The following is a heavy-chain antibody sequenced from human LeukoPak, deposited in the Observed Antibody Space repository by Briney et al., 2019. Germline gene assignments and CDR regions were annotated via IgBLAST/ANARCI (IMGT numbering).Heavy chain of an antibody. J-gene: IGHJ6*03. Sequence: GASVKVSCKASGYTFTSYGISWVRQAPGQGLEWMGWMNPNSGNTGYAQKFQGRVTMTRNTSISTAYMELSSLRSEDTAVYYCARVYYDILTGYYVDYYYYMDVWGKGTTVTISS. D-gene: IGHD3-9*01. CDR2: MNPNSGNT. CDR1: GYTFTSYG. CDR3: ARVYYDILTGYYVDYYYYMDV. V-gene: IGHV1-8*02.